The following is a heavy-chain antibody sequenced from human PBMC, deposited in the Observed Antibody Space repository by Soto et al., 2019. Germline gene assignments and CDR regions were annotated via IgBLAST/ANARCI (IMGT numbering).Heavy chain of an antibody. CDR3: AKDWAYRCSGGSCYPYFDY. CDR1: GFTFDDYA. V-gene: IGHV3-9*01. D-gene: IGHD2-15*01. J-gene: IGHJ4*02. Sequence: GGSLRLSCAASGFTFDDYAMHWVRQAPGKGLEWVSGISWNSGSIGYADSVKGRFTISRDNAKNSLYLQMNSLRAEDTALYYCAKDWAYRCSGGSCYPYFDYWGQGTLVTVSS. CDR2: ISWNSGSI.